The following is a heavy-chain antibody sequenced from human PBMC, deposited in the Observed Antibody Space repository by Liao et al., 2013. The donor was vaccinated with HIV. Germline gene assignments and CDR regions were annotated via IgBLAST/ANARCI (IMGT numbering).Heavy chain of an antibody. V-gene: IGHV4-59*01. CDR3: ARDGPHGYSSTWYLGAAYFQY. D-gene: IGHD6-13*01. J-gene: IGHJ1*01. CDR2: IYYNGNT. Sequence: QVQLQESGPGLVKPSETLSLTCSVSGGSISSYYWSWIRQPPGRGLEWIGYIYYNGNTNYNPSLRGRVTISVDTFKNQFSLNLKSVTAADTAVYYCARDGPHGYSSTWYLGAAYFQYWGRGRIWSPSPQ. CDR1: GGSISSYY.